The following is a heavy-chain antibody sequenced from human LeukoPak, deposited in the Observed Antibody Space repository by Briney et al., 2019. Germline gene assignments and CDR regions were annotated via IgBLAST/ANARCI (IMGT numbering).Heavy chain of an antibody. V-gene: IGHV4-59*01. CDR2: IYYSGST. D-gene: IGHD6-13*01. J-gene: IGHJ3*02. CDR3: ARTSLAGKRNDAFDI. CDR1: GGSISSYY. Sequence: SETLSLTCTVSGGSISSYYWSWIRQPPGKGLEWIGYIYYSGSTNYNPSLKSRVTISVDTSKNQFSLKLRSVTAADTAVSYCARTSLAGKRNDAFDIWGQGTMVTVSS.